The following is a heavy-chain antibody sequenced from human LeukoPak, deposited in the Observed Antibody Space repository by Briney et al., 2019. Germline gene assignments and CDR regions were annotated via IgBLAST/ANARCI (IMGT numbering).Heavy chain of an antibody. Sequence: ASVKVSCKASGGTLSSYAISWVRQAPGQGLEWMGIINPSGGSTSYAQKFQGRVTMTRDTSTSTVYMELSSLRSEDTAVYYCARGGGATRWYFDYWGQGTLVTVSS. J-gene: IGHJ4*02. CDR2: INPSGGST. D-gene: IGHD2-15*01. V-gene: IGHV1-46*01. CDR1: GGTLSSYA. CDR3: ARGGGATRWYFDY.